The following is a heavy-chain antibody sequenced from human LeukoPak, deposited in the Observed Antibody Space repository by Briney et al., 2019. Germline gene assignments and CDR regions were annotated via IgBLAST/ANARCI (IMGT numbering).Heavy chain of an antibody. J-gene: IGHJ4*02. CDR1: GFTFSSYW. CDR3: ARDTGGGYSCYDC. Sequence: GGSLRLSCAASGFTFSSYWMTWIRQAPGKGLEWVANIKQDGSEKYYVDSVKGRFTISRDNAKNSLYLQMNSLRAEDPAVYYCARDTGGGYSCYDCWGQGTLVTVSS. CDR2: IKQDGSEK. D-gene: IGHD5-18*01. V-gene: IGHV3-7*01.